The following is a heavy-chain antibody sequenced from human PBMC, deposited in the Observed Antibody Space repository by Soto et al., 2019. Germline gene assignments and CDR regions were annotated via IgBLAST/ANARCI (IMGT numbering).Heavy chain of an antibody. Sequence: QVQLQESGPGLVKPSGTLSLTCTVSGGSISSSNWWSWVRQPPGKGLAWIGDIYHTASTNYNPSLKSRVTMSVDKSKNQFFLNLNSVTAADTALYYCAKRVVGARGAFDVWGQGTMVTVSS. CDR3: AKRVVGARGAFDV. J-gene: IGHJ3*01. V-gene: IGHV4-4*02. D-gene: IGHD1-26*01. CDR2: IYHTAST. CDR1: GGSISSSNW.